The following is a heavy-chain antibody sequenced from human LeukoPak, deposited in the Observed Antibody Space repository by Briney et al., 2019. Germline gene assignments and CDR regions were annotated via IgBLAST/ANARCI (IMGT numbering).Heavy chain of an antibody. Sequence: PGGSLRLSCAASGFTFSSYAMSWVRQAPGKGLEWVSAISGSGGSTYYADSVKGRFTISRDNSKNTLYLQMNSLRAEDTAVYYCAKDRHDYGDDHDAFDIWGQGTMVTVSS. J-gene: IGHJ3*02. D-gene: IGHD4-17*01. CDR1: GFTFSSYA. CDR2: ISGSGGST. V-gene: IGHV3-23*01. CDR3: AKDRHDYGDDHDAFDI.